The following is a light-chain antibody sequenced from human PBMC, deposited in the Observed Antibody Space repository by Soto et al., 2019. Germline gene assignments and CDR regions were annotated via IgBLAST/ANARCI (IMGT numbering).Light chain of an antibody. CDR1: QVISTS. CDR3: QQLFDSPIT. Sequence: DIQLTQSPSFRSPSIGESVNITCRASQVISTSLAWYQVKPGKAPKLLIYAASTLESVVPSRFSATVSGTEFSLTITSLQPEDFATYYCQQLFDSPITCGQGTRVEIK. J-gene: IGKJ5*01. V-gene: IGKV1-9*01. CDR2: AAS.